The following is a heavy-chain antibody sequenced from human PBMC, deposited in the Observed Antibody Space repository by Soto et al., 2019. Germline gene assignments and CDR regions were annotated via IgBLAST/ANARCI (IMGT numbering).Heavy chain of an antibody. V-gene: IGHV3-74*01. CDR1: GFTFSVYW. D-gene: IGHD1-26*01. Sequence: GSLRLSCAASGFTFSVYWMHWVRQAPGKGLVWVSRINGDGSATNYADSVKGRFTISRDNAKNTLHLQVNSLRAEDTALYYCARREATDGVLDFWGQGTLVTVSS. CDR2: INGDGSAT. J-gene: IGHJ4*02. CDR3: ARREATDGVLDF.